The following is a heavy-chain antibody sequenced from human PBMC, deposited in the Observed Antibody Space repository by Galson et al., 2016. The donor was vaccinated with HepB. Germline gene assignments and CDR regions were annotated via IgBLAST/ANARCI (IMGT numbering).Heavy chain of an antibody. CDR3: ANRKTGYITSQFDS. Sequence: SVKVSCKASGYTFTNYALHWVRQAPGQGLEWMGWIHAGNGNTGYSQKFRGRVTLTRDTSASTAYMELSSLRSEDTAVYYCANRKTGYITSQFDSWGQGTVVTVSS. CDR1: GYTFTNYA. D-gene: IGHD1-14*01. V-gene: IGHV1-3*01. CDR2: IHAGNGNT. J-gene: IGHJ4*02.